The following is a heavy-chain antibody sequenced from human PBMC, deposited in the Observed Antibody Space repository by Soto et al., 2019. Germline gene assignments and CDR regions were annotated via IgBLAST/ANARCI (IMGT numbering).Heavy chain of an antibody. Sequence: ASVKVSCKASGYTFTSYGISWVRQARGQGLEWMGWISAYNGNTNYAQKLQGRVTMTTDTSTSTAYMELRSLRSDDTAVYYCARSYRPTYYDFWSGYPSGAFDIWGQGTMVTVSS. CDR1: GYTFTSYG. J-gene: IGHJ3*02. CDR2: ISAYNGNT. CDR3: ARSYRPTYYDFWSGYPSGAFDI. D-gene: IGHD3-3*01. V-gene: IGHV1-18*04.